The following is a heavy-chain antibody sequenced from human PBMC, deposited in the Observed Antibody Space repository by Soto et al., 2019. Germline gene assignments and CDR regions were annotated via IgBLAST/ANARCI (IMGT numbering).Heavy chain of an antibody. D-gene: IGHD6-13*01. CDR2: LSDSGDSI. V-gene: IGHV3-23*01. J-gene: IGHJ4*02. CDR1: GFTFSNYA. CDR3: AKVSSSWYAGFFDL. Sequence: GGSLRLSCAASGFTFSNYAVTWVRQAPGKGLEWVSGLSDSGDSIYYADSVKGRFTIYRDNSMNTLYLQMNTLRVEDTAVYYCAKVSSSWYAGFFDLWGQGTLVTVSS.